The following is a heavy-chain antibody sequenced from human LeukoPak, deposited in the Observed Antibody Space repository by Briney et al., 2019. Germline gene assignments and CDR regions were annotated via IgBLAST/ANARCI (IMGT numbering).Heavy chain of an antibody. CDR1: GGSISSSSYY. Sequence: SETLSLTCTVSGGSISSSSYYWGWIRQPPGKGLEWIGSIYYSGSTYYNPSLKSRVTISVDTSKNQFSLKLSSVTAADTAVYYCARLIPYDSSGYYHVYAFDIWGQGTMVTVSS. CDR2: IYYSGST. D-gene: IGHD3-22*01. CDR3: ARLIPYDSSGYYHVYAFDI. V-gene: IGHV4-39*01. J-gene: IGHJ3*02.